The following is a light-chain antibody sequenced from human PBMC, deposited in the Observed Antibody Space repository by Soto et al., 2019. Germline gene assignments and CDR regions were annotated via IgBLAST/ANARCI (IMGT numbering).Light chain of an antibody. V-gene: IGKV1-33*01. CDR3: QHYDMPPPVT. Sequence: DIQMTQSPSSLSASIGDRVTITCQASHDISNHLNWYQHKPGKAPKLLIYGASTLETGVPSRFSGSGSGTDFTFAISNFQSEDVATYYCQHYDMPPPVTFGQGTRLEIK. CDR2: GAS. J-gene: IGKJ5*01. CDR1: HDISNH.